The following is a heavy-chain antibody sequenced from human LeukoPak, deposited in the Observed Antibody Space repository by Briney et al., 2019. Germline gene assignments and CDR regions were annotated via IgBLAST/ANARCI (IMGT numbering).Heavy chain of an antibody. CDR1: RFTVSSNY. J-gene: IGHJ4*02. CDR2: IYSGGST. CDR3: TRDRGGSSSWYGGVFDY. D-gene: IGHD6-13*01. Sequence: GGSLRLSCAASRFTVSSNYMSWVRQAPGKGLEWVSVIYSGGSTYYADSVKGRFTISRGNSKNTLYLQMNSLRAEDTAVYYCTRDRGGSSSWYGGVFDYWGQGTLVTVSS. V-gene: IGHV3-53*01.